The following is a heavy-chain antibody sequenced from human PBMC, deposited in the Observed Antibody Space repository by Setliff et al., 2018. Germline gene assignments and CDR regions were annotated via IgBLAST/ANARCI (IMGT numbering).Heavy chain of an antibody. J-gene: IGHJ6*03. CDR1: GYTFTSYA. CDR2: INTNTGNP. V-gene: IGHV7-4-1*02. D-gene: IGHD6-6*01. Sequence: GSVKVSCKASGYTFTSYAMNWVRQAPGQGLEWMGWINTNTGNPTYAQGFTGRFVFSLDTSVSTAYLQISSLKAEDTAVYYCASSAKAARPGYYYYYMDVWGKGTTVTVSS. CDR3: ASSAKAARPGYYYYYMDV.